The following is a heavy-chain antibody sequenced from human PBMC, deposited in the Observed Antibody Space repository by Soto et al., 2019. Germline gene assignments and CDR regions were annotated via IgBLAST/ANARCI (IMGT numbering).Heavy chain of an antibody. CDR1: GFTFSSYA. CDR2: ISGSGGST. D-gene: IGHD3-22*01. V-gene: IGHV3-23*01. J-gene: IGHJ4*02. CDR3: AKPFHRVVVTYYFDY. Sequence: GGSLRLSCAASGFTFSSYAMSWVRQAPGKGLEWVSAISGSGGSTYYADSVKGRFTISRDNSKNTLYLQMNSLRAEDTAVYYCAKPFHRVVVTYYFDYWGQGTLVTVSS.